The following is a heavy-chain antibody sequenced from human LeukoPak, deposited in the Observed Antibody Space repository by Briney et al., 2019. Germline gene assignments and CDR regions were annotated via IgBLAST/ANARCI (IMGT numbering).Heavy chain of an antibody. CDR3: ARIGTNWQFDY. D-gene: IGHD1-1*01. Sequence: PGGSLRLSCAASGFNFSTHAMHRVRQAPGKGLEWVAFISNDGRKTYYADSVKGRFTISRDNSKNTLYLQMNSLTADDTAVFHCARIGTNWQFDYWGQGDLVTVSS. CDR1: GFNFSTHA. J-gene: IGHJ4*02. CDR2: ISNDGRKT. V-gene: IGHV3-30*04.